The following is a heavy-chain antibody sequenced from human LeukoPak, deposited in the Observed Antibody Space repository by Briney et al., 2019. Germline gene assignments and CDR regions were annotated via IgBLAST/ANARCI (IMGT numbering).Heavy chain of an antibody. CDR2: ISSSSSYI. D-gene: IGHD7-27*01. V-gene: IGHV3-21*01. CDR1: GSTFSSYS. CDR3: ARGVTGRGFDP. Sequence: GGSLRLSCAASGSTFSSYSMNWVRQAPGKGLEWVSSISSSSSYIYYADSVKGRFTISRDNAKNSLYLQMNSLRAEDTAVYYCARGVTGRGFDPWGQGTLVTVSS. J-gene: IGHJ5*02.